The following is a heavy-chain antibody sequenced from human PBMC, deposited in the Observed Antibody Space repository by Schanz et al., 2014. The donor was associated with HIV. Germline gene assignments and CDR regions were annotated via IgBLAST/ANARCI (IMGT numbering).Heavy chain of an antibody. D-gene: IGHD3-16*01. CDR2: IKEDGIEK. Sequence: PASGFRFRSYWMSWVRQAPGKGLEWVANIKEDGIEKYYVDSVKGRFTISRDNAKNSLYLNMYSLRAEDTAVYYCAKDGGSRGRRRGMDVWGQGTTVTVSS. V-gene: IGHV3-7*01. CDR3: AKDGGSRGRRRGMDV. CDR1: GFRFRSYW. J-gene: IGHJ6*02.